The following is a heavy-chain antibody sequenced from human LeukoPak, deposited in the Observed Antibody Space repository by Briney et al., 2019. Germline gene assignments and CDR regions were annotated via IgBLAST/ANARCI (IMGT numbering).Heavy chain of an antibody. J-gene: IGHJ4*02. Sequence: SQTLSLTCTVSGGSISSNNYYWAWIRQPPGRGLEWIGNIHYTGGTYYNPSLKSRVTISVDTSRNQFSLKLSSVTAADTAAYHCARRGLVVDFDYWGQGTLVTVSS. CDR3: ARRGLVVDFDY. CDR2: IHYTGGT. V-gene: IGHV4-39*01. D-gene: IGHD3-22*01. CDR1: GGSISSNNYY.